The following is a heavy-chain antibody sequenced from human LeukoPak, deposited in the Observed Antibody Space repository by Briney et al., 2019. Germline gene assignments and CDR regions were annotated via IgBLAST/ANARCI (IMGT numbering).Heavy chain of an antibody. CDR3: ARGGGYCSSTSCYRPWFDP. CDR1: GYTFTGYY. D-gene: IGHD2-2*01. J-gene: IGHJ5*02. V-gene: IGHV1-2*02. CDR2: INPNSGGT. Sequence: ASVKVSCKASGYTFTGYYMHRVRQAPGQGLEWMGWINPNSGGTNYAQKFQGRVTMTRDTSISTAYMELSRLRSDDTAVYYCARGGGYCSSTSCYRPWFDPWGQGTLVTVSS.